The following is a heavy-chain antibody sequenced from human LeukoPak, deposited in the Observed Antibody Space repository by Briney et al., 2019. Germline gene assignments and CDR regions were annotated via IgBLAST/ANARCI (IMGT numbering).Heavy chain of an antibody. V-gene: IGHV1-69*04. CDR2: IIPILGIA. CDR3: ARDLPATIAGGGDY. D-gene: IGHD5-12*01. CDR1: GGTFSSYA. J-gene: IGHJ4*02. Sequence: SVKVSCKASGGTFSSYAISWVRQAPGQGLEWMGRIIPILGIANYAQKFQGRVTITADKSTSTAYMELSSLRSEDTAVYYCARDLPATIAGGGDYWGQGTLVTASS.